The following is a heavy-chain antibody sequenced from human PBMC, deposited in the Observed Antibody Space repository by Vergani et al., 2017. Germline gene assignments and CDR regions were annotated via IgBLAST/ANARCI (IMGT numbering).Heavy chain of an antibody. Sequence: QITLKESGPTRVRPTETLTLTCSFSGFSLATSGVGVTWIRQSPGKALEWLALVYWNGEKSYSPSLQSRLTITKDPSSYRVGLTLTNVQPVDTATYYCARDPRGYGGDPEDYYYGMDVWGQGTTVTVSS. J-gene: IGHJ6*02. D-gene: IGHD2-21*02. CDR2: VYWNGEK. CDR3: ARDPRGYGGDPEDYYYGMDV. V-gene: IGHV2-5*01. CDR1: GFSLATSGVG.